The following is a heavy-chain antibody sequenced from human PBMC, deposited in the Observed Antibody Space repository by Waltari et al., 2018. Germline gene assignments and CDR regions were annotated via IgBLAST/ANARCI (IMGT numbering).Heavy chain of an antibody. CDR2: IYHCGST. CDR1: GYSISSGYY. CDR3: ARVTMIVVVPGAFDI. J-gene: IGHJ3*02. V-gene: IGHV4-38-2*01. Sequence: QVQLQESGPGLVKPSETLSLTCAVSGYSISSGYYWGWIRQPPGKGLGWIGCIYHCGSTYYNPSLKSRVTISVDTSKNQFSLKLSSVTAADTAVYYCARVTMIVVVPGAFDIWGQGTMVTVSS. D-gene: IGHD3-22*01.